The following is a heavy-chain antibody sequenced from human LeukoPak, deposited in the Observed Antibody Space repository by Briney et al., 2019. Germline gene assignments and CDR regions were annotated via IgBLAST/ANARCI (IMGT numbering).Heavy chain of an antibody. V-gene: IGHV4-59*01. Sequence: SETLSLTCTVSGDSISSNYWNWIRQPPGKGLEWIGYIYYSGSTNYNPSLKSRVTISVDTSKNQFSLKLSSVTAADTAVYYCASGFPGGVYYFDYWGQGTLVTVSS. CDR3: ASGFPGGVYYFDY. CDR1: GDSISSNY. J-gene: IGHJ4*02. D-gene: IGHD3-3*01. CDR2: IYYSGST.